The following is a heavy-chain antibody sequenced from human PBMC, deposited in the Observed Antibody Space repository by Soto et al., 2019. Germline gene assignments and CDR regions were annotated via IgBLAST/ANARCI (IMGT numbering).Heavy chain of an antibody. J-gene: IGHJ4*02. D-gene: IGHD2-15*01. CDR2: ISSIGTT. CDR3: ATPNGGYCSGHACYYVDY. V-gene: IGHV3-23*01. Sequence: EVQLLESGGGLVQPGGSLRLSCAASGITFSKFAMNWVRQAAGKGLEWVAVISSIGTTSYSDSVKGRFTNSRDNYKNTMHVHMNSLRAEDTAVYYCATPNGGYCSGHACYYVDYWGQGTLVSVSS. CDR1: GITFSKFA.